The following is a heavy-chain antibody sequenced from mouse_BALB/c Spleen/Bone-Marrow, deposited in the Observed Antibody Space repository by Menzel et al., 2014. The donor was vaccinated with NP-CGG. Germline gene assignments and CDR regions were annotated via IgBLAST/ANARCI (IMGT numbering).Heavy chain of an antibody. CDR1: GYTFSSYW. CDR2: ILPGSGNT. V-gene: IGHV1-9*01. CDR3: ARELGLRFAY. D-gene: IGHD3-1*01. Sequence: QVQLQQSGAVLMKPGASVRISYKATGYTFSSYWIEWLKQRPGHGLEWIGEILPGSGNTNYNEKFKGRVTFTADSSSNTAYMQLSSLTSEDSAVYYCARELGLRFAYWGQGTLVTVSA. J-gene: IGHJ3*01.